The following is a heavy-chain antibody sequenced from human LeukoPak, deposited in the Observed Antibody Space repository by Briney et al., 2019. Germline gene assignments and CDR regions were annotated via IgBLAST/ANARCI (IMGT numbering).Heavy chain of an antibody. CDR3: ARGNSGHCTGATCYALDY. Sequence: GGSLRLSCAASGFTFSSYAMSFLRRAPGKGLEWVSAISDDFGTYHADSVKGRFTISGDNSRNTLYLQMTSLRAEDTAVYYCARGNSGHCTGATCYALDYWGQGTLVTVSS. CDR2: ISDDFGT. D-gene: IGHD2-2*01. V-gene: IGHV3-23*01. CDR1: GFTFSSYA. J-gene: IGHJ4*02.